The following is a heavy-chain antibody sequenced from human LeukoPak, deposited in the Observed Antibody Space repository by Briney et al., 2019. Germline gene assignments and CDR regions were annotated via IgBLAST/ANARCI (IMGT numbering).Heavy chain of an antibody. Sequence: GGSLRLSCAASGFTFSSYEMNWVRQAPGKGLEWVSYISSSGSTIYYADSVKGRFTISRDNAKNSLYLQMNSLRAEDTAVYYCASSGSYHDAFDIWGQGTMVTVSS. V-gene: IGHV3-48*03. CDR1: GFTFSSYE. D-gene: IGHD1-26*01. CDR3: ASSGSYHDAFDI. CDR2: ISSSGSTI. J-gene: IGHJ3*02.